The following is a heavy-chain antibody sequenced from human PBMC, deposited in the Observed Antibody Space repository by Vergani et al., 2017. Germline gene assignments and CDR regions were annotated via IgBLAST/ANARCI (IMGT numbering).Heavy chain of an antibody. D-gene: IGHD3-3*01. J-gene: IGHJ2*01. CDR2: INHSGST. CDR1: GGSFSGYY. V-gene: IGHV4-34*01. Sequence: QVQLQQWGAGLLKPSETLSLTCAVYGGSFSGYYWSWIRQPPGKGLEWFGEINHSGSTNYNPSLKSRVTISVDKSKNQFSLKLSSVTAADTAVYYCARDAPYYDFWGGYDPYWYFDLWGRGTLVTVSS. CDR3: ARDAPYYDFWGGYDPYWYFDL.